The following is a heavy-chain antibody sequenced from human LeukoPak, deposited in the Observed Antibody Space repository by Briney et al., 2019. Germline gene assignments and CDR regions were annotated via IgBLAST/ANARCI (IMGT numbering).Heavy chain of an antibody. J-gene: IGHJ4*02. CDR2: IRSKAYGGTT. D-gene: IGHD3-22*01. CDR1: GFTFGDYA. CDR3: TREDYDSRGDVDY. V-gene: IGHV3-49*03. Sequence: GGSLRLSCTASGFTFGDYAMSWFRQAPGKGLEWVGFIRSKAYGGTTEYAASVKGRFTISRDDSKSIAYLQMNSLKTEDTAVYYCTREDYDSRGDVDYWGQGTLVTVSS.